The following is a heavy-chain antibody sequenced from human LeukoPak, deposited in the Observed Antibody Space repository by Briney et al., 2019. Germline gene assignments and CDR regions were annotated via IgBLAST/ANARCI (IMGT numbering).Heavy chain of an antibody. Sequence: GESLKISCEASKYTFTTHWIGWVRQMPGKGLEWMGIIYPGDSDTRYSPSFQGQVTISADKSLNTAYLQWSNLKASDSAMYYCASGDDYGDPNFDYWGQGTLVTVSS. CDR1: KYTFTTHW. D-gene: IGHD4/OR15-4a*01. CDR3: ASGDDYGDPNFDY. CDR2: IYPGDSDT. J-gene: IGHJ4*02. V-gene: IGHV5-51*01.